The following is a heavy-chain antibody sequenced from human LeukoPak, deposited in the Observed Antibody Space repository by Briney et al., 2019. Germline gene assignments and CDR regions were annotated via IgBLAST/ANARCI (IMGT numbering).Heavy chain of an antibody. J-gene: IGHJ4*02. CDR1: GYTFTGYY. CDR3: ARAPALMIVASNFDY. V-gene: IGHV1-2*02. Sequence: EASVKVSCKASGYTFTGYYMHWVRQAPGQGLEWMGWINPNSGGTNYAQKFQGRVTMTRDTSISTAYMELSRLRSDDTAVYYCARAPALMIVASNFDYWGQGTLVTVSS. CDR2: INPNSGGT. D-gene: IGHD3-22*01.